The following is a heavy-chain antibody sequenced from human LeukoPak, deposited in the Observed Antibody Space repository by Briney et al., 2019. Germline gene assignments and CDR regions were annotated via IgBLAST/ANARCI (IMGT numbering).Heavy chain of an antibody. CDR1: GGSISSSRYY. D-gene: IGHD3-16*01. CDR2: VNLQGST. CDR3: AREGGPYRPLDY. Sequence: KPSETLSLTCSVSGGSISSSRYYWGWIRQPPGKGLEWIGEVNLQGSTNYNPSLMGRVAISVDTSENHVSLQLTSVTAADTAVYYCAREGGPYRPLDYSGQGTLVTVS. J-gene: IGHJ4*02. V-gene: IGHV4-39*07.